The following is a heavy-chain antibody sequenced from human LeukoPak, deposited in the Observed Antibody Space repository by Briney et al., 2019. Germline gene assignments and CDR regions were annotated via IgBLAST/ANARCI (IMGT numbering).Heavy chain of an antibody. D-gene: IGHD3-3*01. CDR3: ARAMGYDFFLDGFDP. CDR2: ISSSGSSI. J-gene: IGHJ5*02. Sequence: PGGSLRLSCAASGFTFSDYDMTWIRQAPGKGLEWVSYISSSGSSIYYADSVKGRFTISRDTSKNTLYLQMNSLRAEDTAVYYCARAMGYDFFLDGFDPWGQGTLVTVSS. V-gene: IGHV3-11*04. CDR1: GFTFSDYD.